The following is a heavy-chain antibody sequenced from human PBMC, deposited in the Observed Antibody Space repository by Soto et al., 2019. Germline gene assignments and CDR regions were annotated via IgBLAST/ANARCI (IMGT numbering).Heavy chain of an antibody. Sequence: QVQLQESGPGLVKPSQTLSLTCTVSGGSISSGGYYWSWIRQHPGKGLEWIGYIYYSGSTYYNPSLKSRVTISVDTSKNQFSLKLSSVTAADTAVYSRARGSSAAAAWFDPWGQGTLVTVSS. CDR1: GGSISSGGYY. D-gene: IGHD6-13*01. V-gene: IGHV4-31*03. CDR2: IYYSGST. CDR3: ARGSSAAAAWFDP. J-gene: IGHJ5*02.